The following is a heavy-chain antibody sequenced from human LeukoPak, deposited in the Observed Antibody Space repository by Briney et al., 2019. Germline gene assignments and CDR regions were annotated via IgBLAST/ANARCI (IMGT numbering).Heavy chain of an antibody. J-gene: IGHJ4*02. Sequence: GASVKVSCKASGYTFTSYDINWVRQATGQGLEWMGWMNPNSGNTGFAQKFQGRVTMTRNTSISTAYMELSSLRSEDTAVYYCAMDYGSGSYWVFDYWGQGTLVTVSS. D-gene: IGHD3-10*01. CDR2: MNPNSGNT. V-gene: IGHV1-8*01. CDR1: GYTFTSYD. CDR3: AMDYGSGSYWVFDY.